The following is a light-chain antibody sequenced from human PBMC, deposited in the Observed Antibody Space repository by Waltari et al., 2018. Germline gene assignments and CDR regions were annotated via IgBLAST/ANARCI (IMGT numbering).Light chain of an antibody. CDR3: LLYMGSGSWV. J-gene: IGLJ3*02. Sequence: QTVVTQEPSFSVSPGGTVTLTCGLSSGSVSTNYYPSWFQQTPGPAPRTLIYSPNTRSSGVPDRSSGTILDNKAALTITGAQADDESDYYCLLYMGSGSWVFGGGTKLTVL. CDR1: SGSVSTNYY. CDR2: SPN. V-gene: IGLV8-61*01.